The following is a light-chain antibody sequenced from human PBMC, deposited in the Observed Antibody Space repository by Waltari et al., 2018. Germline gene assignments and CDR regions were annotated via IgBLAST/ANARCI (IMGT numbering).Light chain of an antibody. CDR2: KAS. Sequence: DIQMTQSPSTLSASVGDKVTITCRASQSVKTNLAWYQQKPGKAPKVLIHKASRLETGVPARFSGSVYGTEFTLTISSLQPYDFATYYCQEYDSLPVTFGGGTKVEVK. J-gene: IGKJ4*01. V-gene: IGKV1-5*03. CDR3: QEYDSLPVT. CDR1: QSVKTN.